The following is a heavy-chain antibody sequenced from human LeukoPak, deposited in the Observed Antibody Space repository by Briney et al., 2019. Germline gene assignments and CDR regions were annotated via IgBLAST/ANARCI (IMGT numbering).Heavy chain of an antibody. CDR3: AREPCSTANCRIFDF. CDR2: ISSGSNRI. V-gene: IGHV3-48*04. J-gene: IGHJ4*02. D-gene: IGHD2-2*01. Sequence: GGSLRLSCAASGFPFSGCWMTWVRQAPGKGLEWVSYISSGSNRIYYADSVKGRFTISRDNAKNSMSLQMNSLRVDDTAVYYCAREPCSTANCRIFDFWGQGALVTVSS. CDR1: GFPFSGCW.